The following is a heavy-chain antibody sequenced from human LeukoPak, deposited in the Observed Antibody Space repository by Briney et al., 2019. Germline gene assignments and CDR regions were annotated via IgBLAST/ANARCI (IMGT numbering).Heavy chain of an antibody. CDR3: ASSLNVLSSSWRNPHFDY. CDR2: INSDGSST. CDR1: GFTVSSNY. J-gene: IGHJ4*02. V-gene: IGHV3-74*01. D-gene: IGHD6-13*01. Sequence: QPGGSLRLSCAASGFTVSSNYMSWVRQAPGKGLVWASRINSDGSSTSYADSVKGRFTISRDNAKNTLYLQMNSLRAEDTAVYYCASSLNVLSSSWRNPHFDYWGQGTLVTVSS.